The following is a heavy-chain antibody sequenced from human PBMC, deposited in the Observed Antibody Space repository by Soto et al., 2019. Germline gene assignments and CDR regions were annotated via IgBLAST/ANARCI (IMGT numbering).Heavy chain of an antibody. CDR2: IVVGSGNT. CDR3: AADRGYCSGGSCYLSWFDP. Sequence: VASVKVSCKASGFTFTSSAVQWVRQARGQRLEWIGWIVVGSGNTNYAQKFQERVTITRDMSTSTAYMELSRLRSEDTAVYYCAADRGYCSGGSCYLSWFDPWGQGTLVTVSS. D-gene: IGHD2-15*01. CDR1: GFTFTSSA. J-gene: IGHJ5*02. V-gene: IGHV1-58*01.